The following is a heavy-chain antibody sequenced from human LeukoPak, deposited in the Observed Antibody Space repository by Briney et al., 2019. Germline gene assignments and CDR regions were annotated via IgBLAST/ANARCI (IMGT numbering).Heavy chain of an antibody. D-gene: IGHD3-3*01. CDR3: ARGSPLNYDFWSGEVDY. V-gene: IGHV4-39*07. CDR1: GGSISSSSYY. Sequence: TASETLSLTCTVSGGSISSSSYYWGWIRQPPGKGLEWIGSIYYGGSTYYNSSLKSRVTISVDTSKNQFSLKLSSVTAADTAVYYCARGSPLNYDFWSGEVDYWGQGTLVTVSS. J-gene: IGHJ4*02. CDR2: IYYGGST.